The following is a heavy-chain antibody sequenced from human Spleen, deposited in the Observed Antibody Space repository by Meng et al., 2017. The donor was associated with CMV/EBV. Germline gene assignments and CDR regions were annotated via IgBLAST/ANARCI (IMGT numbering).Heavy chain of an antibody. CDR2: ISADGSNK. CDR1: GFTFSLYS. CDR3: AKDGTAWSGSIPNDF. V-gene: IGHV3-30*04. D-gene: IGHD3-3*01. Sequence: GESLKISCAATGFTFSLYSMHCVRQAPGKGLEWVAVISADGSNKNYADSVKGRFTVSRDNIKSMLFLEMNSLRAEDTAVYYCAKDGTAWSGSIPNDFWGQGTLVTVSS. J-gene: IGHJ4*02.